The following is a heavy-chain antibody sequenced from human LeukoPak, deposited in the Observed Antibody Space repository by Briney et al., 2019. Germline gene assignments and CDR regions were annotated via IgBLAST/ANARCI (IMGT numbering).Heavy chain of an antibody. D-gene: IGHD1-26*01. J-gene: IGHJ4*02. CDR1: GNYW. V-gene: IGHV3-74*01. CDR2: INSDGSWT. Sequence: GGSLRLSCAASGNYWMHWVRQAPGTGLVWVSHINSDGSWTSYADSVKGRFTISKDNAKNTVYLQMNSLRAEDTAVYYCVRDLGGRTGHWGQGTLVTVSS. CDR3: VRDLGGRTGH.